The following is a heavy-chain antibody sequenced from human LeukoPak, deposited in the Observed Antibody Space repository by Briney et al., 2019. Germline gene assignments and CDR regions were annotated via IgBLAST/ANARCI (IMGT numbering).Heavy chain of an antibody. CDR2: IYHSGST. CDR1: GYSISSGYY. J-gene: IGHJ4*02. CDR3: ARVEGHYDFWSGYRPGDY. Sequence: SETLSLTCTVSGYSISSGYYWGWIRQPPGKGLEWIGSIYHSGSTYYNPSLKSRVTISVDTSKNQFSLKLSSVTAADTAVYYCARVEGHYDFWSGYRPGDYWGQGTLVTVSS. D-gene: IGHD3-3*01. V-gene: IGHV4-38-2*02.